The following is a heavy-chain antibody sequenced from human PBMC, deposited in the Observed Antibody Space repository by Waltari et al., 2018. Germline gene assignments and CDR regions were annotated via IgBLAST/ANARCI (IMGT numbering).Heavy chain of an antibody. CDR2: IYSGGST. CDR3: AREGYSYGYGYFDY. J-gene: IGHJ4*02. D-gene: IGHD5-18*01. CDR1: GGSISSGGYY. Sequence: VQLQESGPGLVKPSQTLSLTCTVSGGSISSGGYYMSWVRQAPGKGLEWVSVIYSGGSTYYADSVKGRFTISRDNSKNTLYLQMNSLRAEDTAVYYCAREGYSYGYGYFDYWGQGTLVTVSS. V-gene: IGHV3-53*01.